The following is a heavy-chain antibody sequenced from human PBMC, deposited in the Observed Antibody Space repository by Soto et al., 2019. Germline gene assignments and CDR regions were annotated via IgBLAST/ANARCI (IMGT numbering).Heavy chain of an antibody. J-gene: IGHJ5*02. D-gene: IGHD3-3*01. CDR1: GGSISSGGYS. V-gene: IGHV4-30-2*01. Sequence: LSLTCAVSGGSISSGGYSWSWIRQPPGKGLEWIGYIYHSGSTYYNPSLKSRVTISVDRSKNQFSLKLSSVTAADTAVYYCASTGNTIFGVAKGWFDHWGQGTLVTVSS. CDR2: IYHSGST. CDR3: ASTGNTIFGVAKGWFDH.